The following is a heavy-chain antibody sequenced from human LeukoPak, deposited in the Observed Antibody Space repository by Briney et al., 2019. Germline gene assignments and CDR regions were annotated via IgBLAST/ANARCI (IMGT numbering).Heavy chain of an antibody. J-gene: IGHJ6*02. V-gene: IGHV3-48*03. CDR1: GFIFNTYE. CDR2: ISKSGSTI. D-gene: IGHD3-16*01. Sequence: GGSLRLSCAASGFIFNTYEMNWVRQAPGKGLEWVSYISKSGSTINYADSVKGRFTIPRDNAKNSLYLQMNSLRSEDTAVYYCAPLLFTPYDIDGWGQGTTVTVSS. CDR3: APLLFTPYDIDG.